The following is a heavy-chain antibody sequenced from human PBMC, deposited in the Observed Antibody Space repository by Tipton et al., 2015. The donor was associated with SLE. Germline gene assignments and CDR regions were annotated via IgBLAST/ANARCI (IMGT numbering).Heavy chain of an antibody. J-gene: IGHJ4*02. CDR3: AREAYSGSYFDF. D-gene: IGHD1-26*01. CDR1: GFTFSSYW. V-gene: IGHV3-7*01. CDR2: IKQDGSEK. Sequence: GSLRLSCAASGFTFSSYWMSWVRQAPGKGLEWVAKIKQDGSEKYYVDSVKGRFTISRDNAKNSLDRQMNSLRAEDPAVYYCAREAYSGSYFDFWGQGTLVTVSS.